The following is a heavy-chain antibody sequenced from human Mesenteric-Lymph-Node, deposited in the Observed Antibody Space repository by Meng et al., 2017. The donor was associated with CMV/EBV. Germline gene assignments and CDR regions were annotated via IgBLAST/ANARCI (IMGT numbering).Heavy chain of an antibody. J-gene: IGHJ4*02. D-gene: IGHD4-17*01. CDR1: GFTFDDYA. CDR2: ISGSGGGT. Sequence: GESLKISCAASGFTFDDYAMTWVRQAPGKGLEWVSAISGSGGGTYYADSVKGRFTISRDNSKNTLYLQMNSLRAEDTAVYYCAKDWATNGDYDYFDSWGQGTLVTVSS. V-gene: IGHV3-23*01. CDR3: AKDWATNGDYDYFDS.